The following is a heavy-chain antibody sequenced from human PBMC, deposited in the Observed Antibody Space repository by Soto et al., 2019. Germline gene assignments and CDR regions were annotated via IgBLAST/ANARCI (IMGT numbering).Heavy chain of an antibody. CDR1: GFNFSHYW. J-gene: IGHJ5*02. D-gene: IGHD3-22*01. Sequence: GGSLRLSCVVSGFNFSHYWMSWVRQAPGKGLEWVANIKLDGSQKFYVDSMKGRFTISRDNAKNSLYLQMNSLRAEDTAIYYCARDISDYYDSSGYYPYWFDPWGQGTLVTVSS. CDR2: IKLDGSQK. V-gene: IGHV3-7*03. CDR3: ARDISDYYDSSGYYPYWFDP.